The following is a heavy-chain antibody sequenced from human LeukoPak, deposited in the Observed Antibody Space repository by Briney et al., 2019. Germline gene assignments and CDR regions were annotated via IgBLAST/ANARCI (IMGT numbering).Heavy chain of an antibody. CDR2: ISDSGSIT. V-gene: IGHV3-23*01. J-gene: IGHJ4*02. CDR1: GFAFSSQA. D-gene: IGHD6-19*01. CDR3: AKDARRTSGWYFFDY. Sequence: PGGSLRLSCAASGFAFSSQAMGWVRQAPGKGLEWVSVISDSGSITYYADSVKGRFTISRDNSKNTLFLQMNSLRVEDTAVYYCAKDARRTSGWYFFDYWGQGTPVTVSS.